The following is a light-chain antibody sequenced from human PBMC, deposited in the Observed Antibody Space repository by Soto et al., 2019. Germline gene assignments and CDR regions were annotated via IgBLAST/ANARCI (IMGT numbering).Light chain of an antibody. Sequence: EIVLTQSPGTLSSSPGERATLSCRASQSIDTRYFAWYQHKPGQAPRLLIYATSSRATGIPDRFGGSGSGTDFTLTINRLEPEDFAVDYCQQYFASSWTFGQGTKVDIK. CDR1: QSIDTRY. V-gene: IGKV3-20*01. CDR2: ATS. CDR3: QQYFASSWT. J-gene: IGKJ1*01.